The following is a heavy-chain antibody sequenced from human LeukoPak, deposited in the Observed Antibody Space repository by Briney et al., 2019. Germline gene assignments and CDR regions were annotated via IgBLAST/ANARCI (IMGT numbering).Heavy chain of an antibody. CDR3: ARAYSERYGLGYYYMDV. D-gene: IGHD1-26*01. CDR2: IKQDGSEK. CDR1: GFTFSSYG. Sequence: GGSLRLSCAASGFTFSSYGMSWVRQAPGKGLEWVANIKQDGSEKYYVDSVKGRFTISRDNAKKSVYLQMNSLRAEDTAVYYCARAYSERYGLGYYYMDVWGKGTTVTISS. V-gene: IGHV3-7*01. J-gene: IGHJ6*03.